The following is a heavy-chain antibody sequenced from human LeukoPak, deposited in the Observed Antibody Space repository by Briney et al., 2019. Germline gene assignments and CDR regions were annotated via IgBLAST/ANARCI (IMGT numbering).Heavy chain of an antibody. CDR1: GFTFSNAW. V-gene: IGHV3-7*01. J-gene: IGHJ5*02. CDR3: ARLLGEATIYDL. D-gene: IGHD3-16*01. CDR2: INQDGSAI. Sequence: GGSLRLSCAASGFTFSNAWMSWVRQAPGQGLEWVASINQDGSAIRYVDSVKGRFIISRDNAKNSLSLQMNSLRAEDTAMYYCARLLGEATIYDLWGQGTLVTVSS.